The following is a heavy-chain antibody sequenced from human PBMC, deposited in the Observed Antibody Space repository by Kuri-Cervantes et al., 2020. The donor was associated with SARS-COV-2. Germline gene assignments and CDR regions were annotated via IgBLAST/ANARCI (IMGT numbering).Heavy chain of an antibody. CDR2: IYTSGGT. CDR3: ARDADSSSSLDY. CDR1: GGSISSYY. J-gene: IGHJ4*02. V-gene: IGHV4-4*07. Sequence: ESLKISCTVSGGSISSYYWSWIRQPAGKGLEWIGRIYTSGGTNYNPSLKSRVTMSVDTSKNQFSLKLSSVTAADTAVYYCARDADSSSSLDYWGQGTLVTVSS. D-gene: IGHD3-22*01.